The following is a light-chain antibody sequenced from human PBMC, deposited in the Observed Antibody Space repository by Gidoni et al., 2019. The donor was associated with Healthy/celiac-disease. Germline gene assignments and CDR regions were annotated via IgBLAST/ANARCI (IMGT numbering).Light chain of an antibody. V-gene: IGKV1-33*01. CDR2: EAS. CDR3: QQYDNLPIT. Sequence: DIQMTQSPSSLSASVGDRATINCQASQDISNYLNWYQQKPGKAPKLLIYEASNLETGVPSRFRGSGSGTDFTFTISSLQPEDMATYYCQQYDNLPITFGQGTQVEIK. CDR1: QDISNY. J-gene: IGKJ5*01.